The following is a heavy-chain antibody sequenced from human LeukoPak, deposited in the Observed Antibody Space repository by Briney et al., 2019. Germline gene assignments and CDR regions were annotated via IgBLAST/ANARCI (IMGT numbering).Heavy chain of an antibody. CDR2: LYPYSGDT. CDR3: ARDRNRGSSLDI. J-gene: IGHJ3*02. CDR1: GYTFTGYY. V-gene: IGHV1-2*02. Sequence: GASVKVSCKASGYTFTGYYIHWVRQAAGQGLEWMGWLYPYSGDTNYAQNFQGTVTMTRDTSIRTAYMELSSLKSDDTAVYYCARDRNRGSSLDIWGQGTMLTVSS. D-gene: IGHD6-6*01.